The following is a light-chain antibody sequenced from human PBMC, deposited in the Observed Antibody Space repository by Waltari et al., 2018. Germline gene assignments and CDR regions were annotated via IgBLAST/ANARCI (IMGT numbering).Light chain of an antibody. Sequence: EIVLTQSPGTLSLSPGERATLSCRSGQTITSNFLAWYQQKPGQTPRHLIYGASSRATGIPDRFSGSGSGTDFTLTISRLEPEDSAVYSCQQYASSPLTFGGGTKVEI. V-gene: IGKV3-20*01. CDR1: QTITSNF. CDR3: QQYASSPLT. CDR2: GAS. J-gene: IGKJ4*01.